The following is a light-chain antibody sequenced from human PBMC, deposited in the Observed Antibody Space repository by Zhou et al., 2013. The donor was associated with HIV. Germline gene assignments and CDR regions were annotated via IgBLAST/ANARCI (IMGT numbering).Light chain of an antibody. J-gene: IGKJ3*01. CDR3: QQSSTLIS. CDR1: QNIGTF. CDR2: SSS. V-gene: IGKV1-39*01. Sequence: DIQMTQSPSSLSASVGDRVTITCRAGQNIGTFLNWYQHKPGQAPQLLIFSSSTLRTGVPSRFSGSGSGTDFTLTINGLQPEDYATYYCQQSSTLISFGPGTKVDVK.